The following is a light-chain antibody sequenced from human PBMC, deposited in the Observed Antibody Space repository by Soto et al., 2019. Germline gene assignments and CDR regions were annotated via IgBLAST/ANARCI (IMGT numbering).Light chain of an antibody. V-gene: IGKV3-20*01. Sequence: EIVMTQSPATLSVSPGERATLSCRASQSISRNLAWYQQKPGQAPRLLIYGASSRATGIPDRFSGSGSGTDFTLTSSRLEPEDFAVYYCQQYGSSPPFRFG. CDR2: GAS. CDR1: QSISRN. CDR3: QQYGSSPPFR. J-gene: IGKJ2*03.